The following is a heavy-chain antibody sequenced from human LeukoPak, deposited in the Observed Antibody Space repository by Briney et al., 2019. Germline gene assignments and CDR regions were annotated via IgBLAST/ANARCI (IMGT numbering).Heavy chain of an antibody. CDR2: INSDGSST. D-gene: IGHD6-13*01. J-gene: IGHJ4*02. V-gene: IGHV3-74*01. Sequence: PGGSLRLSCAASGFTFSSYWMHWVRQAPGKGLVWVSRINSDGSSTSYADSVKGRFTISRDNAKNTLYLQMNSLRAEDTAVYYCAREGGSWYGIDYWGQGTLVTVSS. CDR3: AREGGSWYGIDY. CDR1: GFTFSSYW.